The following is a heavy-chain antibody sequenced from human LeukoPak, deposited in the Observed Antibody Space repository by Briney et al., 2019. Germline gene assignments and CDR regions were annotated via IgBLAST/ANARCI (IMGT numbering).Heavy chain of an antibody. CDR1: GGSISSGGYY. J-gene: IGHJ6*02. D-gene: IGHD2-21*02. CDR2: IYYSGST. CDR3: ARGPAYCGGDCYSHIYYYYGMDV. V-gene: IGHV4-31*03. Sequence: SQTLSLTCTVSGGSISSGGYYWSWIRQHPGKGLEWIGYIYYSGSTYYNPSLKSRATISVDTSKNQFSLKLSSVTAADTAVYYCARGPAYCGGDCYSHIYYYYGMDVWGQGTTVTVSS.